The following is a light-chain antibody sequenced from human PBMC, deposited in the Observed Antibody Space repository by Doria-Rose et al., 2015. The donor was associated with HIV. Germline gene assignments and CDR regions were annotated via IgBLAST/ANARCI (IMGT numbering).Light chain of an antibody. J-gene: IGKJ3*01. CDR3: QQYYDTPS. V-gene: IGKV4-1*01. Sequence: DIRVTQSPESLGMSLGEMATLNCKYNQRLLYTSSNYLAWYQQKPGQPPKLLIYWASTRQSGVPARFSGSGSGTDFTLTISSLEAEDVAVYYCQQYYDTPSFGPGTTVDIK. CDR2: WAS. CDR1: QRLLYTSSNY.